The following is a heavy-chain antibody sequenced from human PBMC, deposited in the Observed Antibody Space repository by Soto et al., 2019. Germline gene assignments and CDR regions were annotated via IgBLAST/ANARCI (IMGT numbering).Heavy chain of an antibody. V-gene: IGHV1-69*02. D-gene: IGHD2-21*02. Sequence: SVKVSCKASGGTFSSYTISWVRQAPGQGLEWMGRIIPILGIANYAQKFQGRVTITADKSTSTAYMELSSLRSEDTAVYYCARGRCGGDCYFDYWGQGTLVTVSS. CDR2: IIPILGIA. J-gene: IGHJ4*02. CDR3: ARGRCGGDCYFDY. CDR1: GGTFSSYT.